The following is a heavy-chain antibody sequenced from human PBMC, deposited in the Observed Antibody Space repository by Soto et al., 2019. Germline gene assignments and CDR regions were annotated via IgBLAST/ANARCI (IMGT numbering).Heavy chain of an antibody. Sequence: QVQLVQYGAEVKKPGSSVKVSCKASGGTFSSYAISRERQAPGQGLEWMGGLIPIFGTANYAQKFQARVTITAIDDASTGYMELRSLSSEYTAVYYCARANPNVEYDILTGYSFDYWGQGSLVIVCS. D-gene: IGHD3-9*01. CDR1: GGTFSSYA. CDR3: ARANPNVEYDILTGYSFDY. J-gene: IGHJ4*02. V-gene: IGHV1-69*19. CDR2: LIPIFGTA.